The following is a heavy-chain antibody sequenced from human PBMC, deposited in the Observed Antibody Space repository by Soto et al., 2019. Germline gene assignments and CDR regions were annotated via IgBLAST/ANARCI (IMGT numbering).Heavy chain of an antibody. CDR1: GDSVSSNSAA. V-gene: IGHV6-1*01. CDR3: ARGASSWYANCWFDP. CDR2: TYYRSKWYY. J-gene: IGHJ5*02. Sequence: PSQTLSLTCAISGDSVSSNSAAWNWIRQSPSRGLEWLGRTYYRSKWYYDYGVSVKSRMTINPDASRNQFSLQLNSVTPEDTAVYYCARGASSWYANCWFDPWGQGTLVTVSS. D-gene: IGHD6-13*01.